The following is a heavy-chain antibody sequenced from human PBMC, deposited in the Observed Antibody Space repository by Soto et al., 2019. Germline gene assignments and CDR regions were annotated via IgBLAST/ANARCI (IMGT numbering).Heavy chain of an antibody. V-gene: IGHV3-30*18. Sequence: GGSLRLSCVASGFTFSSYGMHWVRQAPGKGLEWVAIISYDGSNTYYADSVKGRFTISRDNSKNTLYLQMNSLRAEDTAVYYCAKGGYNYGFLFDCWGQGTLVTVSS. CDR3: AKGGYNYGFLFDC. D-gene: IGHD5-18*01. CDR2: ISYDGSNT. J-gene: IGHJ4*02. CDR1: GFTFSSYG.